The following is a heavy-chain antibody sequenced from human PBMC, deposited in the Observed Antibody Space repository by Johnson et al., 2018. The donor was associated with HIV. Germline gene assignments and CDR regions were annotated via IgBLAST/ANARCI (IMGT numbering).Heavy chain of an antibody. CDR2: ISHDGGTQ. CDR3: AVGIQLWFASEGDAFDI. J-gene: IGHJ3*02. Sequence: VQLVESGGGVVQPGKSLRLSCVASGFTFSSYGVHWVRQGPGKGLDWVTFISHDGGTQYSADSVKGRFITSRENAKNTVYLQMNYLTPEDTATYYCAVGIQLWFASEGDAFDIWGQGTMVTVS. CDR1: GFTFSSYG. V-gene: IGHV3-30*04. D-gene: IGHD3-10*01.